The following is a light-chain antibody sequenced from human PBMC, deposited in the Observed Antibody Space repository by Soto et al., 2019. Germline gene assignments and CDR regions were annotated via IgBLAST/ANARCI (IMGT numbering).Light chain of an antibody. V-gene: IGKV3-20*01. CDR1: QSVRSSY. J-gene: IGKJ4*01. CDR2: AAS. CDR3: QQYDSSPLT. Sequence: IVLTQSPDTLSLSPGESATLSCRASQSVRSSYLAWYQQTPGQTPRLLIYAASSRATGIPDRFSGSGSGTDFTLTISRLEPEDFAVYYCQQYDSSPLTFGGGTKV.